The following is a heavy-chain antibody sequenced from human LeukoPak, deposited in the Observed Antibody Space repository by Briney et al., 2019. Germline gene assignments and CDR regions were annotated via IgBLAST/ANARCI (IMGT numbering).Heavy chain of an antibody. CDR3: ARGQAYSSASYYYYYYYMDV. D-gene: IGHD6-6*01. V-gene: IGHV4-34*01. CDR1: GFSFSGYY. J-gene: IGHJ6*03. CDR2: INHSGGT. Sequence: SETLSLTCAVYGFSFSGYYWSWLRQPPGKGLEWIGEINHSGGTNYNPSLKRRDTISVDTTKNQSSLKRSSVTAADTAVYYCARGQAYSSASYYYYYYYMDVWGKGTTVTVSS.